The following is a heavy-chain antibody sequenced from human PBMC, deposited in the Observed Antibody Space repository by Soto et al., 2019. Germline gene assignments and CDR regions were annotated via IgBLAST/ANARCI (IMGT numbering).Heavy chain of an antibody. CDR2: INHSGST. CDR1: GGSFSGYY. V-gene: IGHV4-34*01. D-gene: IGHD2-2*02. J-gene: IGHJ5*02. Sequence: SETLSLTCAVYGGSFSGYYWSWIRQPPGKGLEWIGEINHSGSTNYNPSLKSRVTIPVDTSKNQFSLKLSSVTAADTAVYYCARGSEYCSSTSCYTREFWFDPWGQGTLVTVSS. CDR3: ARGSEYCSSTSCYTREFWFDP.